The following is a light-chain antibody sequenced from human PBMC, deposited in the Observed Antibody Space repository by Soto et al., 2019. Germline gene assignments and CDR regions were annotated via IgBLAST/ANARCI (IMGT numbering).Light chain of an antibody. J-gene: IGKJ3*01. CDR3: QQLFMYPPS. CDR2: GAS. Sequence: IQLTQSPSSLSASVGDRATITCRASQGIINYLAWYQQKPGKDPKLLIYGASTLQSGVPSRFGGSGSGTDFTLTVSSLQPEDVATYYCQQLFMYPPSFGPGTQVDIK. CDR1: QGIINY. V-gene: IGKV1-9*01.